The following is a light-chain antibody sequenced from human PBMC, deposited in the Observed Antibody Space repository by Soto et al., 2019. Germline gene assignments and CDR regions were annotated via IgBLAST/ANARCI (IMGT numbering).Light chain of an antibody. Sequence: DIQMTQFPSTLSASVGDRVTITCRASQSIRSWLAWYQQKPGKAPKLLIYDGSSLQSGVPSVFSGSGSGTEFTLTINSLQPDDFATYYCQQYSAYPYTFGQGTKVETK. CDR3: QQYSAYPYT. CDR1: QSIRSW. CDR2: DGS. J-gene: IGKJ2*01. V-gene: IGKV1-5*01.